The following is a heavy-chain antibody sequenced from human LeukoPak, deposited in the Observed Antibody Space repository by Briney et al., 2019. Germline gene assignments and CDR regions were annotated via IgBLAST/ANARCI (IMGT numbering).Heavy chain of an antibody. CDR2: IYYTGST. CDR3: AREARYYYGPDY. CDR1: GGSISSYY. J-gene: IGHJ4*02. Sequence: SETLSLTCAVSGGSISSYYWSWIRQPPGKGLEWIGYIYYTGSTTYNPSLKSRVTISVDTSKNQFSLKLTSVTAADTAVYYCAREARYYYGPDYWGQGTLATVSS. V-gene: IGHV4-59*01. D-gene: IGHD3-10*01.